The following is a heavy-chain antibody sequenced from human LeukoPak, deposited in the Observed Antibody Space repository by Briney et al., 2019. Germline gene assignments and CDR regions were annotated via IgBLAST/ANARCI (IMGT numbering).Heavy chain of an antibody. CDR2: INHSGST. V-gene: IGHV4-34*01. CDR1: GGSFSGYY. J-gene: IGHJ6*02. CDR3: ARRVVPAANYYYYYGMDV. Sequence: PSETLSLTCAVYGGSFSGYYWGWIRQPPGKGLEWIGEINHSGSTNYNPSLKSRVTISVDTSKNQFSLKLSSVTAADTAVYYCARRVVPAANYYYYYGMDVWGQGTTVTVSS. D-gene: IGHD2-2*01.